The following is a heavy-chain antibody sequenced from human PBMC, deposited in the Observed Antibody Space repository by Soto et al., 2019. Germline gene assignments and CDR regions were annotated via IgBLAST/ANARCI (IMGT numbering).Heavy chain of an antibody. D-gene: IGHD6-13*01. J-gene: IGHJ4*02. CDR1: VFTFSNAW. CDR2: IKSKTDGGTT. V-gene: IGHV3-15*01. CDR3: TGVAAAGLDY. Sequence: RWSLRLSCAASVFTFSNAWMSWFRQAPGKGLEWVGRIKSKTDGGTTDYAAPVKGRSTISRDDSKNTLYLQMNSLKTEDTAVYYCTGVAAAGLDYWGQGTLVTVSS.